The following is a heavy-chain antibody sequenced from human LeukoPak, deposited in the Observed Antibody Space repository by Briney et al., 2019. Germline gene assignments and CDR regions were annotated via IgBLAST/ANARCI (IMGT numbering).Heavy chain of an antibody. V-gene: IGHV4-59*01. CDR1: GGSISGYY. CDR2: IYYSGST. Sequence: SETLSLTCTVSGGSISGYYWSWIRQPPGKGLEWIGYIYYSGSTNYNPSLKSRVTISVDTSKNQFSLKLSSVTAADTAVYYCARDFWSGYPYYYYYMDVWGKGTTVTVSS. D-gene: IGHD3-3*01. CDR3: ARDFWSGYPYYYYYMDV. J-gene: IGHJ6*03.